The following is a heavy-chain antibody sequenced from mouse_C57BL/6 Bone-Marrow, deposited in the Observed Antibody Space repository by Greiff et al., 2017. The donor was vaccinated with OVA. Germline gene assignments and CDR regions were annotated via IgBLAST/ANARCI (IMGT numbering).Heavy chain of an antibody. D-gene: IGHD1-1*01. V-gene: IGHV5-6*01. CDR3: ARDPVVSNWYFDV. J-gene: IGHJ1*03. Sequence: EVNVVESGGDLVKPGGSLKLSCAASGFTFSSYGMSWVRQTPDKRLEWVATISSGGSYTYYPDSVKGRFTISRDNAKNTLYLQMSSLKSEDTAMYYCARDPVVSNWYFDVWGTGTTVTVSS. CDR2: ISSGGSYT. CDR1: GFTFSSYG.